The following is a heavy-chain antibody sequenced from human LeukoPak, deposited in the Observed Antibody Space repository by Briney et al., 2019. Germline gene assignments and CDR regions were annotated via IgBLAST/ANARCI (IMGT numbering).Heavy chain of an antibody. CDR1: GFTFSNYA. V-gene: IGHV3-23*01. Sequence: GGSLRLSCAASGFTFSNYAMTWVRQAPGKGLEWVSAISGSGGSTYYADSVKGRFTISRDNSKNTLYLQMNSLRAEDTAVYYCAKEGDYYGSGSYYTANYCYYYMDVWGKGTTVTISS. J-gene: IGHJ6*03. CDR3: AKEGDYYGSGSYYTANYCYYYMDV. D-gene: IGHD3-10*01. CDR2: ISGSGGST.